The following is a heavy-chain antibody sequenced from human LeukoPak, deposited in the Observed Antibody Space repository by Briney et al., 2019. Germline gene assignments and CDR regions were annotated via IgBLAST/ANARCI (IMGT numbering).Heavy chain of an antibody. CDR1: GYTFTGYY. J-gene: IGHJ4*02. Sequence: ASVKVSCKASGYTFTGYYMHWVRQAPGQGLEWMGWINLNSGGTNYAQKFQGRVTMTRDTSISTAYMELSRLRSDDTAVYYCARVAIAEWDQTAPYLDYWGQGTLVTVSS. CDR3: ARVAIAEWDQTAPYLDY. CDR2: INLNSGGT. D-gene: IGHD1-26*01. V-gene: IGHV1-2*02.